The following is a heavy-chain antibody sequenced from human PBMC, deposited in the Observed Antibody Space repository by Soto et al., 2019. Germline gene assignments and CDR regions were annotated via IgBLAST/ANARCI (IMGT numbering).Heavy chain of an antibody. V-gene: IGHV3-23*01. Sequence: GGSLRLSCAASGFSLTTYAMSWVRQAPGKGLEWVSTTGISGRTTYYADSVKGRFTVSRDDSKNTLDLQMSSLRAEDTAVYYCATVHNTSRSFDYWGQGTLVTVSS. CDR1: GFSLTTYA. CDR2: TGISGRTT. CDR3: ATVHNTSRSFDY. J-gene: IGHJ4*02. D-gene: IGHD1-20*01.